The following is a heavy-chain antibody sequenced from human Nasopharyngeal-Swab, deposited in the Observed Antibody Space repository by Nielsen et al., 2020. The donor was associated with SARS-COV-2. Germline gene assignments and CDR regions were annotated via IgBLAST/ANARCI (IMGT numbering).Heavy chain of an antibody. D-gene: IGHD3-22*01. J-gene: IGHJ6*02. CDR2: ISSSSSTI. Sequence: GVSLRLSCAASGFTFSSYSMNWVRQAPGKGLAWVSYISSSSSTIYYADSVEGRFTISRDNAKNSLYLQMNSLRDEDTAVYYCARGGRWDDSTEWDYYYYGMDVWGQGTTVTVSS. CDR3: ARGGRWDDSTEWDYYYYGMDV. V-gene: IGHV3-48*02. CDR1: GFTFSSYS.